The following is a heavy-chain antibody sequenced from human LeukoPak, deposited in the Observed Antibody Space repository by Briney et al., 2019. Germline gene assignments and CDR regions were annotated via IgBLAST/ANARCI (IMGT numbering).Heavy chain of an antibody. V-gene: IGHV3-23*01. D-gene: IGHD6-19*01. CDR1: GFTFSDYA. CDR3: AKSQSGWYSFDY. J-gene: IGHJ4*02. CDR2: ISGSGGTT. Sequence: GGSLRLSCAASGFTFSDYAMSWVRQAPGKGLEWVSTISGSGGTTYYAGSVKGRFTISRDNSKNTLYLQMSSLRAEDTAVYYCAKSQSGWYSFDYWGQGTLVTVSS.